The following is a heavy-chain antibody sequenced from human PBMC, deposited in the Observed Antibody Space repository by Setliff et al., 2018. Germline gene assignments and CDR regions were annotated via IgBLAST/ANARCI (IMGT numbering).Heavy chain of an antibody. J-gene: IGHJ4*02. D-gene: IGHD3-22*01. Sequence: PGESLKISCKGSGYSFTSYWIGWVRQMPGKGLEWMGIIYPGDSDTRYSPSFQGQVTISADKSISTAYLQWSSLKASDTAMYYCARESYDSSGHIYYFDYWGQGTLVTVSS. CDR1: GYSFTSYW. CDR2: IYPGDSDT. CDR3: ARESYDSSGHIYYFDY. V-gene: IGHV5-51*01.